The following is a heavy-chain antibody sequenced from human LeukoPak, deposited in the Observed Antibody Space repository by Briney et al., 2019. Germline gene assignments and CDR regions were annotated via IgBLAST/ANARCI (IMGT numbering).Heavy chain of an antibody. CDR1: GGSFNGYY. Sequence: SETLSLTCAVYGGSFNGYYWSWIRKPPGKGLEWIGDINHSGSTSYNPSLKSRVTISVDTSKNQFSLKLNSVTAADTAVYYCARGFRGYFVFGGAFFDYWGQGTLVTVSS. V-gene: IGHV4-34*01. CDR3: ARGFRGYFVFGGAFFDY. J-gene: IGHJ4*02. CDR2: INHSGST. D-gene: IGHD3-16*01.